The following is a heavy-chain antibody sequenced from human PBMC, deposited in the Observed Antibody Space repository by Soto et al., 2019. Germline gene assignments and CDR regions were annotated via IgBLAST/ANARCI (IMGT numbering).Heavy chain of an antibody. V-gene: IGHV1-46*01. J-gene: IGHJ2*01. D-gene: IGHD4-17*01. Sequence: GASVKVSCKASGYTFTSYYMHWVRQAPGQGLEWMGIINPSGGSTSYAQKFQGRVTMTRDTSTSTVYMELSSLRSEDTAVYYCARDLGDYGGNVNWYFDLWGRGTLVTVSS. CDR1: GYTFTSYY. CDR2: INPSGGST. CDR3: ARDLGDYGGNVNWYFDL.